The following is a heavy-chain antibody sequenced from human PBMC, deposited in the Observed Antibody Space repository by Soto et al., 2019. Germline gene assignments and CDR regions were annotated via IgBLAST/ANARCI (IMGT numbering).Heavy chain of an antibody. J-gene: IGHJ4*02. CDR1: GLTFSTYG. CDR3: VKDTIGVMTPVFMPGPD. CDR2: ISNDVRNI. Sequence: VQLVESGGGVVQPGRSLRLSCAASGLTFSTYGFHWVRQAPGKGLEWVAVISNDVRNINYAEAVKGRFTISRDNSKNTLYLQMNSLRPNDTAVYYCVKDTIGVMTPVFMPGPDWGKGTLVTVSS. V-gene: IGHV3-30*18. D-gene: IGHD3-16*01.